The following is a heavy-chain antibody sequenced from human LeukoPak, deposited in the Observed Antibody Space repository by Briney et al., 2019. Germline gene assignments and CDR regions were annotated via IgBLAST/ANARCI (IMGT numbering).Heavy chain of an antibody. J-gene: IGHJ4*02. CDR3: VRDDSRYSGSPDY. Sequence: PGGSLRLSCAASGFTFSSYEMNWVRQAPGKGLEWVSYISSSGSTKYYADSVKGRFTISRDNAKNSLYLQMHSLRAEDTAVYYCVRDDSRYSGSPDYWGQGTLVTVSS. CDR1: GFTFSSYE. D-gene: IGHD1-26*01. CDR2: ISSSGSTK. V-gene: IGHV3-48*03.